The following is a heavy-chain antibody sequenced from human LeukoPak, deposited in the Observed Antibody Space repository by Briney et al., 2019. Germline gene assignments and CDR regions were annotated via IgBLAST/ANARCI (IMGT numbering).Heavy chain of an antibody. CDR1: GGTFSSYA. CDR2: IIPIFGTA. D-gene: IGHD5-24*01. Sequence: SVKVSCKASGGTFSSYAISWVRQAPGQGLEWMGGIIPIFGTANYAQKFQGRVTITTDESTSTAYMELSSLRSEDTAVYYCARVSTEFGDGYHWGQGTLVTVSS. J-gene: IGHJ5*02. V-gene: IGHV1-69*05. CDR3: ARVSTEFGDGYH.